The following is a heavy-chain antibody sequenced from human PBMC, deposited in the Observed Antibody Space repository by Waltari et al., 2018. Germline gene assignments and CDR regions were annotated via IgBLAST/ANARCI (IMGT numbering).Heavy chain of an antibody. CDR1: GGSISGFY. CDR2: IYYTGST. J-gene: IGHJ5*02. CDR3: ARGGGGDWEWFDP. V-gene: IGHV4-59*01. D-gene: IGHD2-21*02. Sequence: QVQLQESGPSLLQPSETLSLICTVSGGSISGFYWSWVRQPPGKGLDWIGYIYYTGSTNFHPSLKSRVTMSVDTSKNQFSLKLSSVTAADTAFYYCARGGGGDWEWFDPWGQGTLVAVSS.